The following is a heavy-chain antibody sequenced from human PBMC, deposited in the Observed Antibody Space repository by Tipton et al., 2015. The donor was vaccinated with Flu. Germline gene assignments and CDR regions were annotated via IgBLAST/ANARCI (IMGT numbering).Heavy chain of an antibody. Sequence: TLSLTCSVSGGSIRSSSDYWGWVRQPPGKGLEWIGSIYYSGSTYYNPSLKSRVTISEDTSKNQFSLKLSSVTAADTAVYFCARSPSYSGSGIYPYYFDDWGQGTQVTVSS. CDR2: IYYSGST. J-gene: IGHJ4*02. CDR3: ARSPSYSGSGIYPYYFDD. CDR1: GGSIRSSSDY. V-gene: IGHV4-39*07. D-gene: IGHD3-10*01.